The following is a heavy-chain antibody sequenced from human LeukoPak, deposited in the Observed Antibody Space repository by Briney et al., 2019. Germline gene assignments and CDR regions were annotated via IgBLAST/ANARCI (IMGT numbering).Heavy chain of an antibody. Sequence: ASLRLSCAASGFTFTSYAMTWVRQAPGKGLEWVSTISGDTYTTYYSDSVKGRFTVSRDNSKNTLYLHMNSLRAEDTAIYYCAKDSIYTSSARVDYWGQGTLVTVSS. D-gene: IGHD6-6*01. CDR3: AKDSIYTSSARVDY. CDR2: ISGDTYTT. J-gene: IGHJ4*02. V-gene: IGHV3-23*01. CDR1: GFTFTSYA.